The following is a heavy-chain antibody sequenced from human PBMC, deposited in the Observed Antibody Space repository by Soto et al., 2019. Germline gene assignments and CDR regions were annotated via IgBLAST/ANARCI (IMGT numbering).Heavy chain of an antibody. D-gene: IGHD2-15*01. J-gene: IGHJ2*01. CDR3: AKVGVVAATFYWYFDL. V-gene: IGHV3-23*01. CDR2: ISGSGGST. CDR1: GFTFSSYA. Sequence: EVRLLESGGGLVQPGGSLRLSCAASGFTFSSYAMSWVRQAPGKGLEWVSAISGSGGSTYYADSVKGRFTISRDNSKNTLYLQMNSLRAEDTAVYYCAKVGVVAATFYWYFDLWGRGTLVTVSS.